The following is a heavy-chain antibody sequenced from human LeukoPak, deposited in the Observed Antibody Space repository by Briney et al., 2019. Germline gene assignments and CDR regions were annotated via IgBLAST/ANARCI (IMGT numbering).Heavy chain of an antibody. D-gene: IGHD3-10*01. CDR1: GFTFSSYG. CDR2: IWYDGSNK. J-gene: IGHJ6*02. Sequence: GRSLRLSCAASGFTFSSYGMHWVRQAPGKGLEWVAVIWYDGSNKYYADSVKGRLTISRDNSKNTLYLQMNSLRAEDTAVYYCARGRDYGSGIEDVWGQGTTVTVSS. V-gene: IGHV3-33*01. CDR3: ARGRDYGSGIEDV.